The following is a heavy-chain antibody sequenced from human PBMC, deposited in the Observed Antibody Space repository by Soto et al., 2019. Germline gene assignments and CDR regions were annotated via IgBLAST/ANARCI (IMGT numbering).Heavy chain of an antibody. J-gene: IGHJ4*02. CDR1: GFTFSSSA. CDR2: ISYDGSDK. V-gene: IGHV3-30*18. CDR3: AQDNPTIAY. Sequence: QVQLVESGGGVVQPGTSLRLSCAASGFTFSSSAMHWVRQAPGKGLEWVAIISYDGSDKHYGDSLEGRFTISRDNSKNTLFLQMNSLRPDDTAIYYCAQDNPTIAYWGQGTLVTVSS.